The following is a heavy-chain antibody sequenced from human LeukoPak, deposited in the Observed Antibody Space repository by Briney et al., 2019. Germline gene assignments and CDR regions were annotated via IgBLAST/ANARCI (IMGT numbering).Heavy chain of an antibody. CDR1: GGSISSYY. Sequence: SETLSLTCPVSGGSISSYYWSWIRQPPGKGLEWSGYIYYSGGTNYNPSLTSRVTISVDTSKHQFSLKLSSVTAADTAVYYCARIYGRPPRFDPWGQGTLVTVSS. CDR2: IYYSGGT. D-gene: IGHD3-10*01. J-gene: IGHJ5*02. V-gene: IGHV4-59*01. CDR3: ARIYGRPPRFDP.